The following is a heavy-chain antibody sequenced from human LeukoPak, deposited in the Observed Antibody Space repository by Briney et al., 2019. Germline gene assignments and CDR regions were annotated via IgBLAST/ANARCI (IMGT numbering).Heavy chain of an antibody. J-gene: IGHJ4*02. Sequence: PGGSLRLSCAAAGFTFSNYAMTWVRQAPGKGLEWVSSISGSGGSTYYADSVKGRFTISRDNSKNTLYLQMNSLRTEDTAVYYCWAPGGSMITFGGVISSFDYWGQGTLVTVSS. V-gene: IGHV3-23*01. D-gene: IGHD3-16*02. CDR3: WAPGGSMITFGGVISSFDY. CDR2: ISGSGGST. CDR1: GFTFSNYA.